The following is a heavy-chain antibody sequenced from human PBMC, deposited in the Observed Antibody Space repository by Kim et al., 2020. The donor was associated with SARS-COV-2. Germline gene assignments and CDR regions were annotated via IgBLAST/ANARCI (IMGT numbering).Heavy chain of an antibody. CDR2: IYYSWNT. Sequence: SETLSLTCTVSGGSLTNYHWAWIRQSPEKGLEYIGWIYYSWNTYYNPSLTGRNTISLDTSRNQFSLTLRSVTAADTAVYYCARHLQGGSYPMDVWGKGTTVTVSS. D-gene: IGHD1-26*01. CDR1: GGSLTNYH. V-gene: IGHV4-59*08. J-gene: IGHJ6*03. CDR3: ARHLQGGSYPMDV.